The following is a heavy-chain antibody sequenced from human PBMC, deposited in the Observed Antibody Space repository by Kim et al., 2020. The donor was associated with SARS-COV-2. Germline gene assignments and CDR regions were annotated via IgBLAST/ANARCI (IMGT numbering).Heavy chain of an antibody. Sequence: GGSLRLSCAASGFTFSSHWISWVRQAPGKGLEWVRNINQDGSEKSYVDSVKGRFTISRDKAKNSLYLQMISLRAEDTAMYYCARVPKGVQYGMDVWGPGTTPTVSS. J-gene: IGHJ6*02. CDR1: GFTFSSHW. CDR3: ARVPKGVQYGMDV. CDR2: INQDGSEK. D-gene: IGHD6-6*01. V-gene: IGHV3-7*01.